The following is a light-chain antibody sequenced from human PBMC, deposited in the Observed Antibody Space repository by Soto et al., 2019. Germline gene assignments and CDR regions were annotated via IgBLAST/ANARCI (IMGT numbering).Light chain of an antibody. CDR1: QIISSY. J-gene: IGKJ1*01. CDR3: QQRYSTPRT. Sequence: DIQMTQSPSSLSASVGDRVTITCRASQIISSYLNWYQQKPGKAPKLLIYAASSLQSGVPSRFRGRGSGTDFTLTISSLQTEDLATDYCQQRYSTPRTFGQGNKVEIK. CDR2: AAS. V-gene: IGKV1-39*01.